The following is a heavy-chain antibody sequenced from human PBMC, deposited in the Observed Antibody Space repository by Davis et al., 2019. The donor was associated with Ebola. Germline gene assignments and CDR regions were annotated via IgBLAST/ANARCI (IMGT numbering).Heavy chain of an antibody. V-gene: IGHV4-59*08. CDR3: ARLDDSSGIDY. Sequence: SETLSLTCTVSGGSISSYYWSWIRQPPGKGLEWIGYIYYSGSTNYNPSLKSRVTISVDTSKNQFSLKLSSVTAADTAVYYCARLDDSSGIDYWGQGTLVTVSS. CDR1: GGSISSYY. J-gene: IGHJ4*02. D-gene: IGHD3-22*01. CDR2: IYYSGST.